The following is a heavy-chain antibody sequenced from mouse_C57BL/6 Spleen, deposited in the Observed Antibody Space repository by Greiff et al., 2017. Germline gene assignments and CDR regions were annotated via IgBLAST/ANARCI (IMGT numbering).Heavy chain of an antibody. D-gene: IGHD2-4*01. CDR1: GYAFTNYL. V-gene: IGHV1-54*01. Sequence: QVQLKESGAELVRPGTSVKVSCKASGYAFTNYLIEWVKQRPGQGLEWIGVINPGSGGTNYNEKFKGKATLTADKSSSTAYMQLSSLTSEDSAVYFCARNYDYDVYFDYWGQGTTLTVSS. CDR2: INPGSGGT. CDR3: ARNYDYDVYFDY. J-gene: IGHJ2*01.